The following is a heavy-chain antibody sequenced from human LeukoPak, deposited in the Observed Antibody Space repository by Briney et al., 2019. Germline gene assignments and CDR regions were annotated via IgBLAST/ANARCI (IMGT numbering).Heavy chain of an antibody. D-gene: IGHD5-12*01. Sequence: PGGSLRLSCAASGFTFSSYGMHWVRQAPGKGLEWVAVIWCDGSNKYYADSVKGRFTISRDNSKNTLYLQMNSLRAEDTAVYYCARETWIKAFDIWGQGTMVTVSS. V-gene: IGHV3-33*01. CDR2: IWCDGSNK. CDR1: GFTFSSYG. CDR3: ARETWIKAFDI. J-gene: IGHJ3*02.